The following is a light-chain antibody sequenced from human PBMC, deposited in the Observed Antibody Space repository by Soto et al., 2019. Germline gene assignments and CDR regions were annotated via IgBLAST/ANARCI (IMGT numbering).Light chain of an antibody. CDR3: QQYGSSPVT. CDR2: DAS. J-gene: IGKJ5*01. CDR1: QSVSSSW. Sequence: EIVLTQSPGTLSLSTGERATLSCRASQSVSSSWLAWYQQKPGQAPRLLIYDASGRATGSPDRFSGSGSGTDFTLTISRLEPEDFAVYYCQQYGSSPVTFGQGTRLEIK. V-gene: IGKV3-20*01.